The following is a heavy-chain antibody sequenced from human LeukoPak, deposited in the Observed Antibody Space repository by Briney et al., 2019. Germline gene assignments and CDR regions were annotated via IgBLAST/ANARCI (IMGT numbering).Heavy chain of an antibody. J-gene: IGHJ4*02. CDR3: AKDGSLYSSGWYYFDY. D-gene: IGHD6-19*01. Sequence: GGSLRLSCAASGFTFSNYYMNWVRQAPGKGLEWVSAISSSSSYIYYADSVKGRFTISRDNSKNTLYLQMNSLRAEDTAVYYCAKDGSLYSSGWYYFDYWGQGTLVTVSS. CDR2: ISSSSSYI. CDR1: GFTFSNYY. V-gene: IGHV3-21*01.